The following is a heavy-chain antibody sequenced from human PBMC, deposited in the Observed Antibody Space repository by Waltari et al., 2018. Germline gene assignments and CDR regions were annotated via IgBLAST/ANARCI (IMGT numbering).Heavy chain of an antibody. CDR2: ISSSSSYI. CDR1: GFTFSSYS. D-gene: IGHD6-19*01. J-gene: IGHJ4*02. V-gene: IGHV3-21*01. Sequence: EVQLVESGGGLVKPGGSLRLSCAASGFTFSSYSMNWVRQAPGKGLAWVSSISSSSSYIYYADSVKGRFTISRDNAKNSLYLQMNSLRAEDTAVYYCARDLVSSGWYAIDYWGQGTLVTVSS. CDR3: ARDLVSSGWYAIDY.